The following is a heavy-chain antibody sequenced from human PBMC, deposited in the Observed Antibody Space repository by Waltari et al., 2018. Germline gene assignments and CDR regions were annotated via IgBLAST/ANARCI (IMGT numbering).Heavy chain of an antibody. J-gene: IGHJ5*02. Sequence: QVQLQESGPGLVKPSETLSLTCTVPGGSISSYYWSWLRQPPGKGLEWIGYIYYSGSTNYNPSLKSRVTISVDTSKNQFSLKLSSVTAADTAVYYCARVGGVLMVFAPTGGWFDPWGQGTLVTVSS. CDR2: IYYSGST. V-gene: IGHV4-59*01. D-gene: IGHD2-8*01. CDR1: GGSISSYY. CDR3: ARVGGVLMVFAPTGGWFDP.